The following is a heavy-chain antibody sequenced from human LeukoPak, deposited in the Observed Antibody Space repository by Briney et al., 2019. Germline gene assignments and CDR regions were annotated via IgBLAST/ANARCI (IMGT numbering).Heavy chain of an antibody. CDR3: AREWPQAGTTYE. CDR1: GFTFDDYA. V-gene: IGHV3-21*01. Sequence: GGSLRLSCAAPGFTFDDYAMHWVRQAPGKGLEWVSSISSSSSYIYYADSVKGRFTISRDNAKNSLYLQMNSLRAEDTAVYYCAREWPQAGTTYEWGQGTLVTVSS. J-gene: IGHJ4*02. D-gene: IGHD1-7*01. CDR2: ISSSSSYI.